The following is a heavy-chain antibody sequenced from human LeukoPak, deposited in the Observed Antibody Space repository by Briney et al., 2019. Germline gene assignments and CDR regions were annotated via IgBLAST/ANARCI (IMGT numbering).Heavy chain of an antibody. CDR2: INSDGSWT. J-gene: IGHJ4*02. D-gene: IGHD2/OR15-2a*01. CDR1: RTYW. V-gene: IGHV3-74*01. CDR3: VTFYETY. Sequence: GGSLRLSCAASRTYWMRWVRQAPGKGLVWVSHINSDGSWTGYADSVKGRFTISKDNAKNTVSLQMNNLRAEDTAVYYCVTFYETYWGRGTLVTVSS.